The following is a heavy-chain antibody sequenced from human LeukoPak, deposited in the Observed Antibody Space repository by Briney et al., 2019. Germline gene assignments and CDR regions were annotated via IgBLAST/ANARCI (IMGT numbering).Heavy chain of an antibody. V-gene: IGHV3-30*04. D-gene: IGHD6-13*01. CDR2: ISYDGSNK. CDR1: GFTFSSYA. CDR3: ARAAYSSTWYSRYFDL. J-gene: IGHJ2*01. Sequence: GRSLRLSCAASGFTFSSYAMHWVRQAPGKGLEWVAVISYDGSNKYYADSVKGRFTISRDNSKNTLYLQMNSLRAGDTAVYYCARAAYSSTWYSRYFDLWGRGTLVTVSS.